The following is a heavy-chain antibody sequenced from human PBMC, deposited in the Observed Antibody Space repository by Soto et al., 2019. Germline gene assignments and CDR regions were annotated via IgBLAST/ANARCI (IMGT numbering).Heavy chain of an antibody. J-gene: IGHJ2*01. CDR1: GFSFSSYA. CDR2: ISLSSSNI. D-gene: IGHD1-26*01. CDR3: ARDPSRGNSWARDFDL. V-gene: IGHV3-48*01. Sequence: EVQVVESGGGLVQPGGSLRLSCAGSGFSFSSYAMDWVRQAPGKGLEWVSYISLSSSNIHYADSVKGRFTISRDNAKNSLYLQMNSLRAEDTAVYYCARDPSRGNSWARDFDLWGRGTLVTVSS.